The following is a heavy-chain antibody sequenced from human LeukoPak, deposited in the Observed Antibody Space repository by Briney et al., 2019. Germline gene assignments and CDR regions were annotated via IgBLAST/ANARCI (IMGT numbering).Heavy chain of an antibody. CDR1: GYTFTSYY. CDR3: ARGLEDDFWSGYGINFDY. V-gene: IGHV1-46*01. CDR2: INPSGGST. D-gene: IGHD3-3*01. Sequence: ASVNVSCKASGYTFTSYYMHWVRQAPGQGLEWMGLINPSGGSTSYAQKFQGRVTMTRDTSTSTVYMELSSLRSEDTAVYYCARGLEDDFWSGYGINFDYWGQGTLVTVSS. J-gene: IGHJ4*02.